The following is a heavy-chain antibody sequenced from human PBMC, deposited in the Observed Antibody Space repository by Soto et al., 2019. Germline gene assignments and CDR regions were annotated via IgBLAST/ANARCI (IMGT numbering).Heavy chain of an antibody. D-gene: IGHD6-13*01. J-gene: IGHJ2*01. V-gene: IGHV4-59*08. CDR2: IYYSGST. CDR3: ARQGEQQLPEYWYFDL. Sequence: QVQLQESGPGLVKPSETLSLTCTGSGGSISSYYWSWIRQPPVKGLEWIGYIYYSGSTNYNPSLQSRVTISVDTSKNQFSLKLSSVTAADTAVYYCARQGEQQLPEYWYFDLWGRVTLVTVSS. CDR1: GGSISSYY.